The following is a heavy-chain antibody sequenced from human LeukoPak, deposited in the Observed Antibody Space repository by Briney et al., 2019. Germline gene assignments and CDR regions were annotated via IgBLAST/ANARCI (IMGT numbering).Heavy chain of an antibody. V-gene: IGHV1-2*06. Sequence: ASVKVSCKTSGYTFTGYYIHWVRQAPGQGLEWLGRIDPNSGGTSYAHNFQGRVTMTWDTSISTAYMDLSSLRSDDTAVYYCARDSRVSGDYWGQGTLVTVSS. J-gene: IGHJ4*02. CDR3: ARDSRVSGDY. CDR1: GYTFTGYY. D-gene: IGHD2-2*01. CDR2: IDPNSGGT.